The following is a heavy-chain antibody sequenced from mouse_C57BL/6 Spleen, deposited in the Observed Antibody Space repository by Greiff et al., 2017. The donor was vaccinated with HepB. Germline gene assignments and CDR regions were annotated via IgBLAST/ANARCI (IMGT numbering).Heavy chain of an antibody. D-gene: IGHD2-1*01. CDR3: TREGLRYFDV. CDR2: IDPETGGT. Sequence: VKLQQSGAELVRPGASVTLSCKASGYTFTDYEMHWVKQTPVHGLEWIGAIDPETGGTAYNQKFKGKAILTADKSSSTAYMELRSLTSEDSAVYYCTREGLRYFDVWGTGTTVTVSS. J-gene: IGHJ1*03. V-gene: IGHV1-15*01. CDR1: GYTFTDYE.